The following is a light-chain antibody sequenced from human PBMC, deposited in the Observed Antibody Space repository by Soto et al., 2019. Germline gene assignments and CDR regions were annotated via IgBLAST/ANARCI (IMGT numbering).Light chain of an antibody. V-gene: IGKV1-5*03. J-gene: IGKJ3*01. CDR1: QSISSW. CDR2: KAS. CDR3: QQSYT. Sequence: IQMTQSPSTLSASVGDRVTITCRARQSISSWLDWYQQKPGKAPKLLIYKASSLESGVPSRFRGIGSWTEFTLTNSSLQPDDFETEYCQQSYTFGAGNKVDIK.